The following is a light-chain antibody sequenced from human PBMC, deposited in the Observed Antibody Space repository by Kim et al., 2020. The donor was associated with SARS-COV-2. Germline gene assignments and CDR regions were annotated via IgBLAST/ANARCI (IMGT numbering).Light chain of an antibody. CDR3: QQYGSSPPT. Sequence: SPGKSDTLSCRASHRVRSNYFAWHQQKPGQAPRLLIYGASSRATGIPDRFSGSGSGTDFTLSISRLEPEDFAVYFCQQYGSSPPTFGQGTKVDIK. CDR2: GAS. CDR1: HRVRSNY. V-gene: IGKV3-20*01. J-gene: IGKJ1*01.